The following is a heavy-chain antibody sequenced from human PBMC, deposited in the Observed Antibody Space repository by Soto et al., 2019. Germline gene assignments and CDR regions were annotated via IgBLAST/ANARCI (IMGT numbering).Heavy chain of an antibody. CDR1: GFSLSTSGVG. D-gene: IGHD3-3*01. CDR2: IYWDDDK. Sequence: ESVPTLVNPTQTLTLTCTFSGFSLSTSGVGVGWIRQPPGKALEWLALIYWDDDKRYSPSLKSRLTITKDTSKNQVVLTMTNMDTVETAKYYCAHRPPITIFGVVTSNWFDPWGQGTMVTVSS. J-gene: IGHJ5*02. V-gene: IGHV2-5*02. CDR3: AHRPPITIFGVVTSNWFDP.